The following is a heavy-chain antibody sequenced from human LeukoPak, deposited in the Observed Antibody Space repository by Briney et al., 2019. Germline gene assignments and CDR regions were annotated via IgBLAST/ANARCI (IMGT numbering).Heavy chain of an antibody. J-gene: IGHJ4*02. V-gene: IGHV1-18*01. D-gene: IGHD1-26*01. CDR2: INTYNGNT. CDR3: ARDLVDGVGAPGAY. Sequence: ASVKVSCKASGYTFTNYGITWMRQAPGQGLEWMGWINTYNGNTNYAQKLQGRVTITTDTSTSTAYMELRSLRSDDTAVFYCARDLVDGVGAPGAYWGQGALVTVSS. CDR1: GYTFTNYG.